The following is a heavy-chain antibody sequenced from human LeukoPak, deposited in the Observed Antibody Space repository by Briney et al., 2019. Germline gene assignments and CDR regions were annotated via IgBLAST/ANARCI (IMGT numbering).Heavy chain of an antibody. CDR1: GFTFSSYW. V-gene: IGHV3-21*01. CDR2: ISSSSSYI. CDR3: ARAQNSSGYYPAFDY. J-gene: IGHJ4*02. Sequence: PGGSLRLTCAASGFTFSSYWMNWVRQAPGKGLEWVSSISSSSSYIYYADSVKGRFTISRDNAKNSLYLQMNSLRAEDTAVYYCARAQNSSGYYPAFDYWGQGTLVTVSS. D-gene: IGHD3-22*01.